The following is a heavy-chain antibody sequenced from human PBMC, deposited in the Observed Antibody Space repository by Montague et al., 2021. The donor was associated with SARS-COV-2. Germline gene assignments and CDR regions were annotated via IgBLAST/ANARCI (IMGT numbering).Heavy chain of an antibody. CDR1: GGSISSSSYY. V-gene: IGHV4-39*01. CDR3: ARHASYDYSKDLYYYYYYGMED. D-gene: IGHD4-11*01. CDR2: IYYSGXT. J-gene: IGHJ6*02. Sequence: SETLSLTCTVSGGSISSSSYYWGWIRQPPGKGLEWIGSIYYSGXTXYXXXXKXRVTISVDTSKNQFSLKLSSVTAADTAVYYCARHASYDYSKDLYYYYYYGMEDWGQGTTVTVSS.